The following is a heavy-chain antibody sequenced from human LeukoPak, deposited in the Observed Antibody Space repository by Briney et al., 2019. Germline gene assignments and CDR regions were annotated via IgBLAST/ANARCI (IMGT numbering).Heavy chain of an antibody. CDR1: GFTFSSYA. CDR2: ISGSGGST. Sequence: QPGGSLRLSCAASGFTFSSYAMSWVRQTPGKGLEWVSSISGSGGSTYYADSVKGRFTISRDNSKNTLYLQMNSLRAEDTAVYYCAKKIAVAGTYPFDYGYWGQGTLVTVSS. J-gene: IGHJ4*02. V-gene: IGHV3-23*01. D-gene: IGHD6-19*01. CDR3: AKKIAVAGTYPFDYGY.